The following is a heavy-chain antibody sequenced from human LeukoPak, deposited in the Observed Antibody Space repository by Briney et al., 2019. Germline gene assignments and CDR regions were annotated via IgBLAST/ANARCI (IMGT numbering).Heavy chain of an antibody. J-gene: IGHJ6*03. D-gene: IGHD3-10*01. CDR1: GFTFSSCG. V-gene: IGHV3-23*01. CDR2: LSDSGGST. Sequence: GGTLRLSCAASGFTFSSCGMSWVRQAPGKGLEWVSALSDSGGSTFYADSVKGRFTISRDNSKNTLYLQLNRLRAEDTAVYYCAKGGAVSSKSITMIRGTRRYYYYMDVWGKGTTVTISS. CDR3: AKGGAVSSKSITMIRGTRRYYYYMDV.